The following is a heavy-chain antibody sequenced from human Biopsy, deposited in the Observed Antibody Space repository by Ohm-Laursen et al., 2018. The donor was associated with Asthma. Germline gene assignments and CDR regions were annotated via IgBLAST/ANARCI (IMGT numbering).Heavy chain of an antibody. D-gene: IGHD3-10*01. J-gene: IGHJ6*02. CDR1: GYTFNSAG. V-gene: IGHV1-18*01. Sequence: AASVKVSCKTSGYTFNSAGITWVRQAPGQGLEWMGWISVYNGNTKAAQKLQDRVTMITDTSTSTAYMELRSLRSDDPAVYFCARAVDYSHYYGIDVWGQGTTVTVS. CDR3: ARAVDYSHYYGIDV. CDR2: ISVYNGNT.